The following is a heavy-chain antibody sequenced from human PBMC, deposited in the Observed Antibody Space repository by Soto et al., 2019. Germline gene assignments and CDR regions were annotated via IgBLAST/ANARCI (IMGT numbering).Heavy chain of an antibody. Sequence: PSETLSLTCTVSGGSISSYYWSWIRQPPGKGLEWIGYIYYSGSTNYNPSLKSRVTISVDTSKNQFSLKLSSVTAADTAVYYCARDGYSSSSGYYYYYMHVWGKGTTVTVSS. V-gene: IGHV4-59*01. CDR3: ARDGYSSSSGYYYYYMHV. CDR2: IYYSGST. D-gene: IGHD6-6*01. CDR1: GGSISSYY. J-gene: IGHJ6*03.